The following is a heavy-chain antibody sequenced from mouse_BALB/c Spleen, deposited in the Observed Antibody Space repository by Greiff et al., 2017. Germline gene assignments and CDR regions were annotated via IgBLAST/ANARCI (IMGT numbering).Heavy chain of an antibody. D-gene: IGHD2-1*01. CDR3: ARDGGNYVDYYAMDY. CDR2: SRNKANDYTT. J-gene: IGHJ4*01. Sequence: EVKLMESGGGLVQPGGSLRLSCATSGFTFSDFYMEWVRQPPGKRLEWIAASRNKANDYTTEYSASVKGRFIVSRDTSQSILYLQMNALRAEDTAIYYCARDGGNYVDYYAMDYWGQGTSVTVSS. CDR1: GFTFSDFY. V-gene: IGHV7-1*02.